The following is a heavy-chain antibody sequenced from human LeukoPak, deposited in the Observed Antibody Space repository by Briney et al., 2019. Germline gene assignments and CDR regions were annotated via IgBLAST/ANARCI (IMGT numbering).Heavy chain of an antibody. Sequence: NPSETLSLTCTVSGGSISSSSYYWGWIRQPPGKGLEWIGSIYYSGSTYYNPSLKSRVTISVDTSKNQFSLKLSSVTAADTAVYYCARALSRGYYDSSGYDYWGQGTLVTVSS. CDR3: ARALSRGYYDSSGYDY. CDR1: GGSISSSSYY. V-gene: IGHV4-39*07. CDR2: IYYSGST. D-gene: IGHD3-22*01. J-gene: IGHJ4*02.